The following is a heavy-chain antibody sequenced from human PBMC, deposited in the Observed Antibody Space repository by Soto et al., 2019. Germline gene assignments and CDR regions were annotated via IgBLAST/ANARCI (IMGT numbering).Heavy chain of an antibody. V-gene: IGHV1-46*04. CDR3: ARGWGRVVYAMDV. D-gene: IGHD1-26*01. CDR1: GYTFTSYY. J-gene: IGHJ6*02. Sequence: QVQLVQSGAEVKKPGASVRVSCKASGYTFTSYYIHWVRQAPGQGLEWVSIISPVGGSTNYAQKLQGRVTVTRDTSTSTVHMELSSLRSEDTAVYYCARGWGRVVYAMDVWGQGTTVTVSS. CDR2: ISPVGGST.